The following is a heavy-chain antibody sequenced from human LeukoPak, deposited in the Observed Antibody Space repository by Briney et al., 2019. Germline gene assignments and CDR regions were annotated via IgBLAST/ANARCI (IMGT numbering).Heavy chain of an antibody. D-gene: IGHD2-2*01. CDR3: ASDPENCSSTSCYVHFQH. CDR2: IIPIFGTA. J-gene: IGHJ1*01. Sequence: SVKVSCKASGGTFSSYAISWVRQAPGQGLEWMGGIIPIFGTANYAQKFQGRVTITADESTSTAYMELSSLRSEDTAVYYCASDPENCSSTSCYVHFQHWGQGTLVTVSS. CDR1: GGTFSSYA. V-gene: IGHV1-69*13.